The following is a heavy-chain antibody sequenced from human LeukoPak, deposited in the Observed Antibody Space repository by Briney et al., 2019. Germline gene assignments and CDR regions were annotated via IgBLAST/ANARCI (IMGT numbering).Heavy chain of an antibody. D-gene: IGHD3-16*01. CDR3: ARDTTSGDPYYFDY. Sequence: ASVKVSCKASGYTFTGFYMHWVRQAPGQGLEWMGWINPNSGDTNYAQKFQGRVTMTRDTSISTVYMQLSRLKSDDTAMYYCARDTTSGDPYYFDYWGQGALVTVSS. V-gene: IGHV1-2*02. J-gene: IGHJ4*02. CDR1: GYTFTGFY. CDR2: INPNSGDT.